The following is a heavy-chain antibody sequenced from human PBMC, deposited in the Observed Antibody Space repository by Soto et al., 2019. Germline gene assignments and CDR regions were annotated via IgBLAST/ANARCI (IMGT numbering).Heavy chain of an antibody. CDR1: GFTFTRYS. J-gene: IGHJ4*02. V-gene: IGHV3-21*06. CDR2: ISSTTNYI. Sequence: VGSLRLSCAASGFTFTRYSMNWVRQAPGKGLEWISSISSTTNYIYYGDSMKGRFTISRDNAKNSLYLEMNSLRAEDTAVYYCARESEDLTSNFDYWGQGTLVTVSS. CDR3: ARESEDLTSNFDY.